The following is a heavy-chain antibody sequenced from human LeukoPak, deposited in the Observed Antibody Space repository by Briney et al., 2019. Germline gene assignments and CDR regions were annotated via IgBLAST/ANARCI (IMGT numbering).Heavy chain of an antibody. D-gene: IGHD3-9*01. CDR3: ARDQPPYYDILTGYPDV. J-gene: IGHJ6*04. V-gene: IGHV1-2*02. Sequence: ASVKVSCKPSGYTFTNYYMHWVRQAPGQGLEWMGWINPNSGGTNYAQKFQGRVTMTRDTSISTAYMELSRLRSDDTAVYYCARDQPPYYDILTGYPDVWGKGTTVTVSS. CDR1: GYTFTNYY. CDR2: INPNSGGT.